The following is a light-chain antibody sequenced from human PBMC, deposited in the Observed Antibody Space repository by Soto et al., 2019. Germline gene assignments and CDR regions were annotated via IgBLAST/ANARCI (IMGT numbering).Light chain of an antibody. V-gene: IGLV7-46*01. CDR3: LRSSCADRTVV. CDR2: DTS. J-gene: IGLJ1*01. Sequence: QAVVTQDPSLTGSPGGTVTLTCASSTGAVTSGHWPYWFQQKPGQAPRTLIYDTSKKHSRTPARFSGSLLGAKAALTLSGAQPEAEADYYCLRSSCADRTVVFGGGTKVTVL. CDR1: TGAVTSGHW.